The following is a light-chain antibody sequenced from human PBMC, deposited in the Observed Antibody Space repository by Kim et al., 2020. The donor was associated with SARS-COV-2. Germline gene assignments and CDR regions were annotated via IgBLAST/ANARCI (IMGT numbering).Light chain of an antibody. Sequence: SSLSAPVGDRVTITCRASQDISIYLNWYQQKPGKAPKLLIYDASNLETGVPSRFSGSGSATDFTYPISSLQPEYIATYYCQQYDPFGPGTKVDIK. CDR2: DAS. V-gene: IGKV1-33*01. CDR1: QDISIY. J-gene: IGKJ3*01. CDR3: QQYDP.